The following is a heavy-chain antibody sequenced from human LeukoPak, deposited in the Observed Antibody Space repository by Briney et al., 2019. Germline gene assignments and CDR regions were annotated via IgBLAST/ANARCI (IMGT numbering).Heavy chain of an antibody. J-gene: IGHJ4*02. CDR3: ARDTPLTYYYDSSGYYSYSFFDY. CDR2: IKQDGSEK. V-gene: IGHV3-7*01. Sequence: PGGSLRLSCAASGFTFSSDWMSWVRQAPGKGLEWVANIKQDGSEKYYVDSVKGRFTISRDNAKNSLYLQMNSLRAEDTAVYYCARDTPLTYYYDSSGYYSYSFFDYWGQGTLVTVSS. CDR1: GFTFSSDW. D-gene: IGHD3-22*01.